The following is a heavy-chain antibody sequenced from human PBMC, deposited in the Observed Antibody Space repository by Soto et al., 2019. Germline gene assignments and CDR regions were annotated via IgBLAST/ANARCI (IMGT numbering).Heavy chain of an antibody. V-gene: IGHV4-34*01. CDR2: INHSGST. J-gene: IGHJ5*02. CDR1: GGSFSGYY. Sequence: SETLSLTCAVYGGSFSGYYWSWIRQPPGKGLEWIGEINHSGSTNYNPSLKSRATIFVDTSKKQFTLQLTSVTAADTAVYYCARGASTERYFSPSGGAWFDPWGQGTQVTVSS. D-gene: IGHD3-9*01. CDR3: ARGASTERYFSPSGGAWFDP.